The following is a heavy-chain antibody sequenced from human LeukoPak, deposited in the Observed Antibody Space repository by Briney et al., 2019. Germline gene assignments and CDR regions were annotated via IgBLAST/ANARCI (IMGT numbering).Heavy chain of an antibody. V-gene: IGHV1-18*01. D-gene: IGHD4-23*01. CDR2: ISAYNGNT. CDR3: ARDERARGGNSGYFDY. J-gene: IGHJ4*02. Sequence: GASVKVSCKASGYTFTSYGISWVRQAPGQGLEWMGWISAYNGNTNYAQKLQGRVTMTTDTSTSTAYMELRSLRSDDTAAYYCARDERARGGNSGYFDYWGQGTLITVSS. CDR1: GYTFTSYG.